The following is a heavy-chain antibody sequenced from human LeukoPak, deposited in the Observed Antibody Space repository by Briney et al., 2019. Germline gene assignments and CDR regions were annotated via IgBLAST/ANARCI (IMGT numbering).Heavy chain of an antibody. D-gene: IGHD2-15*01. CDR3: AKGEDGGAFDI. Sequence: PGGSLRLSCAAPGFTFSSYGMHWVRQAPGKGREWVAVISYDGSNKYYADAVKGRFTISRDNSKNTLYLQMNNLRAEDTAVYYCAKGEDGGAFDIWGQGTRVTGSS. J-gene: IGHJ3*02. CDR1: GFTFSSYG. V-gene: IGHV3-30*18. CDR2: ISYDGSNK.